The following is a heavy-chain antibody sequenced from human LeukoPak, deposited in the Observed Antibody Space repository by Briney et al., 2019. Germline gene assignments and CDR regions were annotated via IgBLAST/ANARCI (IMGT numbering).Heavy chain of an antibody. CDR1: GYTFTSYG. V-gene: IGHV1-18*01. Sequence: ASVKVSCKASGYTFTSYGISWVRQAPGRGLEWMGWISAYNGNTNYAQKLQGRVTMTTDTSTSTAYMELRSLRSDDTAVYYCARITYYDSSGYSPNDAFDIWGQGTMVTVSS. CDR2: ISAYNGNT. J-gene: IGHJ3*02. D-gene: IGHD3-22*01. CDR3: ARITYYDSSGYSPNDAFDI.